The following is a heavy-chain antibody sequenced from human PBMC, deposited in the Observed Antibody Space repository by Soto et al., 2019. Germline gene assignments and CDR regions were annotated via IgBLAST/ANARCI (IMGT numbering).Heavy chain of an antibody. V-gene: IGHV3-30*18. J-gene: IGHJ6*02. CDR2: ISYDGSNK. CDR1: GFTFSGSG. Sequence: LRLSCAASGFTFSGSGMHWVRQAPGKGLEWVAVISYDGSNKYYADSVKGRFTISRDNSKNTLYLQMNSLRAEDTAVYYCAKDHSLGYSYGRYYYYGMDVWGQGTTVTVSS. CDR3: AKDHSLGYSYGRYYYYGMDV. D-gene: IGHD5-18*01.